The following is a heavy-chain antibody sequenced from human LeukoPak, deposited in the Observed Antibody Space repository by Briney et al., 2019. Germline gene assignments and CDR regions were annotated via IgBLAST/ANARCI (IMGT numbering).Heavy chain of an antibody. CDR3: ARSLVVGATYPYH. V-gene: IGHV3-7*01. Sequence: QSGGSLRLSCEASGFIFSNYWMAWVRQAPGKGLEWVANIKEDGSDKNYVESMKGRYTISRDNAQNSLYLQMNRLGVEDTAVYYCARSLVVGATYPYHWGQGTLVTVSS. J-gene: IGHJ5*02. CDR1: GFIFSNYW. CDR2: IKEDGSDK. D-gene: IGHD1-26*01.